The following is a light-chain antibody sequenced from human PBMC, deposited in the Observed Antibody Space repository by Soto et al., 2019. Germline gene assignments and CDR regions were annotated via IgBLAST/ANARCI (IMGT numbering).Light chain of an antibody. CDR3: SSYTSSLDVV. CDR2: DVS. J-gene: IGLJ2*01. Sequence: QSVLTQPASVSGSPGQSITISCTGTSSDVGGYNYVSWYQQHPGKAPKLMIYDVSNWPSGVSNRFSGSKSGNTASLTISGLQAEDEADYYCSSYTSSLDVVFGGGTQLTVL. CDR1: SSDVGGYNY. V-gene: IGLV2-14*01.